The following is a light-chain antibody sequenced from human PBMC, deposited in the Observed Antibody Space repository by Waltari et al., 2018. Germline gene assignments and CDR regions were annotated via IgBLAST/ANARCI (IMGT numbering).Light chain of an antibody. CDR2: ANK. V-gene: IGLV3-19*01. J-gene: IGLJ2*01. Sequence: TQHPAVSVALGQTVRITCQGDSPQIYHTSWYQQSPGQAPLLVMYANKNRPAGIPDRFSVSYSGDTSYLTITGAQAEDEADYYCSSRDISAEHVVFGGGTKLAVL. CDR3: SSRDISAEHVV. CDR1: SPQIYH.